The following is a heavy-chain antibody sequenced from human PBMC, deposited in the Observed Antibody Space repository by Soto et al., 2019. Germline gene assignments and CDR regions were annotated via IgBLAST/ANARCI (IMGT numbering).Heavy chain of an antibody. J-gene: IGHJ4*02. CDR2: INHSGST. CDR3: ARSYGGNSGTFDF. CDR1: GGSFSGYY. V-gene: IGHV4-34*01. Sequence: QVQLQQWGAGLLKPSETLSLTCAVCGGSFSGYYWSWIRQPPGKGLEYIGEINHSGSTNYNPSLKSRVTISVDTSKNQFSLKLSSVTAADTAVYYCARSYGGNSGTFDFWGQGTLVTVSS. D-gene: IGHD4-17*01.